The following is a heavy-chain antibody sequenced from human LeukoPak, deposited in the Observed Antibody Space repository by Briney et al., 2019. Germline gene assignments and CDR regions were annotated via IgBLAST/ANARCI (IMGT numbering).Heavy chain of an antibody. CDR1: GGSISSSSYY. J-gene: IGHJ4*02. CDR2: LYYSGST. Sequence: SETLSLTCTVSGGSISSSSYYWGWIRQPPGKGLEWIGSLYYSGSTYYNPSLKSRVTISVDPSKNQFSLKMSSVTAGDTAMYYCASTRYSSSWLLFEYWGQGALLTVSS. CDR3: ASTRYSSSWLLFEY. D-gene: IGHD6-13*01. V-gene: IGHV4-39*07.